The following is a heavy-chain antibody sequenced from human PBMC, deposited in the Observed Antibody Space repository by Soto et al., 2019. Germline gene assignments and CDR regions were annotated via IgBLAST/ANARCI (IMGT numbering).Heavy chain of an antibody. CDR1: GSLFSNYG. J-gene: IGHJ4*02. V-gene: IGHV3-23*01. D-gene: IGHD6-13*01. CDR2: VSPAGST. Sequence: EVQLLESGGALFSPGGPLGPPCEAPGSLFSNYGLNWIRLAPGEGLEWVSTVSPAGSTFYADSVRGRFTISRDNSKSTVDLQMNGLRVDDTAIYYCVRSWAYWGRGTVVTVSS. CDR3: VRSWAY.